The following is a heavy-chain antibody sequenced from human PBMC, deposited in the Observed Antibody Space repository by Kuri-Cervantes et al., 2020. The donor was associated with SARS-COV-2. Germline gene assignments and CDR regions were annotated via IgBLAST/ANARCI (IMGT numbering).Heavy chain of an antibody. CDR2: ISYDGSNK. Sequence: LSLTCAASGFTFSSYAMHWVRQAPGKGLEWVAVISYDGSNKYYADSVKGRFTISRDNSKNTLYLQMNSLRAEDTAVYYCANELPSYAFDIWGQGTMVTVSS. CDR3: ANELPSYAFDI. CDR1: GFTFSSYA. V-gene: IGHV3-30-3*02. J-gene: IGHJ3*02. D-gene: IGHD1-26*01.